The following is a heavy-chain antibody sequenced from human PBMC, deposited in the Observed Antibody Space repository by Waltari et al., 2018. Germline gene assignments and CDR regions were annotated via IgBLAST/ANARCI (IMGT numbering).Heavy chain of an antibody. Sequence: QLQLQESGPGLVKPSETLSLACPVSGASISSGSYYWGWIRQPPGKGLEWIGTIYYSGSTYYNPSLKSRLTISVDTSKNQFSLNLSSVTAADTAVYYCASYNWNYAWFDPWGQGTLVTVSS. CDR3: ASYNWNYAWFDP. CDR1: GASISSGSYY. D-gene: IGHD1-7*01. J-gene: IGHJ5*02. CDR2: IYYSGST. V-gene: IGHV4-39*07.